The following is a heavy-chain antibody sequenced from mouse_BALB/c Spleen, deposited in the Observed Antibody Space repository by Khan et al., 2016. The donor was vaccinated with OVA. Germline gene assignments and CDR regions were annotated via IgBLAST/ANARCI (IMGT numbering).Heavy chain of an antibody. V-gene: IGHV9-3-1*01. D-gene: IGHD2-10*01. Sequence: QIQLVQSGPELKKPGETVKISCKASGYTFTSYGMNWVKQSPGKALKWMGWINTYTGEPTYADDFKGRFVFSLETSARTAYLQINHLKNEDTATYFCTRPPYFSYTLDYWGKGTSVTVSS. CDR3: TRPPYFSYTLDY. J-gene: IGHJ4*01. CDR2: INTYTGEP. CDR1: GYTFTSYG.